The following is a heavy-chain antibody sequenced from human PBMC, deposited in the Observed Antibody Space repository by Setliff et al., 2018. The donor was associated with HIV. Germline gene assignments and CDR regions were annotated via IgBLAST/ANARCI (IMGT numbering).Heavy chain of an antibody. V-gene: IGHV4-39*01. CDR2: MYYSGST. Sequence: SETLSLTCTVSGGSISSSSYYWGWIRQPPGKGLEWIGSMYYSGSTYHNPSLKSRVTISVDTSKNQFSLKLSSVTAADTAVYYCARLPDIWGQGTMVTVSS. J-gene: IGHJ3*02. CDR1: GGSISSSSYY. CDR3: ARLPDI.